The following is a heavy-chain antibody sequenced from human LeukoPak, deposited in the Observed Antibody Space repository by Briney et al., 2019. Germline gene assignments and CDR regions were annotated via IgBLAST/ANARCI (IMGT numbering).Heavy chain of an antibody. CDR2: IYYSGST. CDR1: GGSISSSSYY. CDR3: ARGIAAAGPFDY. D-gene: IGHD6-13*01. V-gene: IGHV4-39*01. J-gene: IGHJ4*02. Sequence: SETLSLTCTVSGGSISSSSYYWGWIRQPPGTGLEWIGSIYYSGSTYYNPSLKSRVTISVDTSKNQFSLKLSSVTAADTAVYYCARGIAAAGPFDYWGQGTLVTASS.